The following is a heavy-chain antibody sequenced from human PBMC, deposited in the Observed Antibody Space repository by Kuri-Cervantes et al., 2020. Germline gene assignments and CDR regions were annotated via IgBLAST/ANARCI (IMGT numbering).Heavy chain of an antibody. CDR1: GYSFTSYW. Sequence: KVSCKGSGYSFTSYWIGWVRQMPGKGLEWMGIIYPGDSDTRYSPSFQGQVTISADKSISTAYLQWSSLKASGTAMYYCARLLGFQLPLRAFDIWGQGTMVTVSS. CDR3: ARLLGFQLPLRAFDI. J-gene: IGHJ3*02. V-gene: IGHV5-51*01. D-gene: IGHD5-24*01. CDR2: IYPGDSDT.